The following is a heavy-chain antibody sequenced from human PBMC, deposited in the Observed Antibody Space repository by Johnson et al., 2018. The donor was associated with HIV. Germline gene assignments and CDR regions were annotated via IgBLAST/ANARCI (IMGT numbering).Heavy chain of an antibody. Sequence: VQLVESGGGVVQPGGSLRLSCAASEFTVSSNYMNWVRQAPGKGLEWVEVIFGGGRPHYADSVTGRYTIGRDNSKNTLSIQMNSLRSEETAVYYCSTDSPWGWGAFDICGQGKMVTVSS. V-gene: IGHV3-66*02. J-gene: IGHJ3*02. CDR2: IFGGGRP. CDR1: EFTVSSNY. D-gene: IGHD3-16*01. CDR3: STDSPWGWGAFDI.